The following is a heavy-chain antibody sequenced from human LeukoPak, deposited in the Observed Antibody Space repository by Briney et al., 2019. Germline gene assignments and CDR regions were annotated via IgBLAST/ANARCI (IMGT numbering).Heavy chain of an antibody. CDR1: GFTFSNAW. D-gene: IGHD3-9*01. J-gene: IGHJ5*02. CDR3: TTVNYDILTSGNFDP. CDR2: IKSKTDGGTT. Sequence: GGSLRLSCAASGFTFSNAWMSWVRQAPGKGLEWVGRIKSKTDGGTTDYAAPVKGRFTISRDDSKNTLYLQMNSLKTEDTAVYSCTTVNYDILTSGNFDPWGQGPLVTVSS. V-gene: IGHV3-15*01.